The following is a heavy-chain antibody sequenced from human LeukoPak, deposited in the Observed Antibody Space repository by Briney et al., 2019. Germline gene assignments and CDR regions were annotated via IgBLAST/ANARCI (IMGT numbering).Heavy chain of an antibody. V-gene: IGHV3-7*01. CDR2: IKYGGSEE. CDR3: AYTNHLTY. CDR1: GLSFSGQW. J-gene: IGHJ4*02. Sequence: GGSLRLSCAASGLSFSGQWRNWVRQAPGQGLEWVANIKYGGSEEYYVDSVKGRFTISRDNAKNSLSLQMNYVRAGDTAIYYCAYTNHLTYWGQGTLVTVSS. D-gene: IGHD3-16*01.